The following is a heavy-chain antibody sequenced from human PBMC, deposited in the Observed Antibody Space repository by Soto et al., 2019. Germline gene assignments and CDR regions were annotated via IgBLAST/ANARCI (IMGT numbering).Heavy chain of an antibody. V-gene: IGHV1-18*01. J-gene: IGHJ5*02. D-gene: IGHD6-13*01. Sequence: GASVKVSCKASGYTFTSYGISWVRQAPGQGLEWMGWISAYNGNTNYAQKLQGRVTMTTDTSTSTAYMELRSLRSDDTAVYYCARDTWRTHSSWNWFDPWGQGTLVTVSS. CDR2: ISAYNGNT. CDR3: ARDTWRTHSSWNWFDP. CDR1: GYTFTSYG.